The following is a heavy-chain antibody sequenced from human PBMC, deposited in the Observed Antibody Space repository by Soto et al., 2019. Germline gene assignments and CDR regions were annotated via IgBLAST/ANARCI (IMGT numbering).Heavy chain of an antibody. CDR3: AKGGRQWLVTSDFNY. CDR1: GFTFSDYA. Sequence: VQLVESGGGVVQPGRSLRLSCAASGFTFSDYAMHWVRQAPGKGLEWVAVVSHDGRNTHYADSVKGRFTISRDSSKNTVSQEMTSPTAEDTAVYYCAKGGRQWLVTSDFNYCGQGALVTVSS. CDR2: VSHDGRNT. V-gene: IGHV3-30*18. J-gene: IGHJ4*02. D-gene: IGHD6-19*01.